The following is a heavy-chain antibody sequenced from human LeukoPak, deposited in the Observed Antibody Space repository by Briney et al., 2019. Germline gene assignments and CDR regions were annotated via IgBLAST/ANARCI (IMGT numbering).Heavy chain of an antibody. Sequence: PSETLSLTCTVSGDSISSSSYYWGWIRQPPGKGLEWIGSFYYSASTYYNPSLKSRVTISVDTSKNQFSLKLSSVTAADTAVYYCARVGRGYSSSWYVGYYYYMDVWGKGTTVTVSS. D-gene: IGHD6-13*01. V-gene: IGHV4-39*07. CDR3: ARVGRGYSSSWYVGYYYYMDV. CDR1: GDSISSSSYY. CDR2: FYYSAST. J-gene: IGHJ6*03.